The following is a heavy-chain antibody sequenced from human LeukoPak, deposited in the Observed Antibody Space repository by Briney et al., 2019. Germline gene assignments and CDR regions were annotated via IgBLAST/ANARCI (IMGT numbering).Heavy chain of an antibody. D-gene: IGHD3-10*01. Sequence: GEPPKISSETSGYSLTNYWIGWVRPMPGTGLEWVGANYPDDSDNRYCPSFQGTVVISADRSITTAYLQWNSLKTSDTAMYYCVRRRGSSGTINHFDPCGEGTLVSVSS. J-gene: IGHJ5*02. CDR3: VRRRGSSGTINHFDP. V-gene: IGHV5-51*01. CDR1: GYSLTNYW. CDR2: NYPDDSDN.